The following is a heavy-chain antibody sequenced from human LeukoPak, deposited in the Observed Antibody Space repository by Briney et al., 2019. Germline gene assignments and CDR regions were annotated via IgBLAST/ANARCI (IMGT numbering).Heavy chain of an antibody. J-gene: IGHJ4*02. Sequence: GGSLRLSCAASGFTFSSYWMNWVRQAPGKGLEWVAFIRYDGSNKYYADSVKGRFTISRDNSKNTLYLQMNSLRAEDTAVYYCAKDREVAAAGTYYFDYWGQGTLVTVSS. V-gene: IGHV3-30*02. CDR1: GFTFSSYW. CDR3: AKDREVAAAGTYYFDY. D-gene: IGHD6-13*01. CDR2: IRYDGSNK.